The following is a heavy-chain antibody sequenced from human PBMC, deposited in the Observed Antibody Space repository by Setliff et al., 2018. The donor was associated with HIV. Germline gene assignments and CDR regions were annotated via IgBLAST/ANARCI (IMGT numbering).Heavy chain of an antibody. J-gene: IGHJ4*02. D-gene: IGHD5-18*01. CDR1: GFTFSNAW. CDR2: IKRKTDGGTA. V-gene: IGHV3-15*01. CDR3: STTTGNSYGSFDY. Sequence: PGGSLRLSCAASGFTFSNAWMSWVRQAPGKGLEWVGRIKRKTDGGTADYAAHVKGRFSISRDDSKNTLYLHMNSLKIEDTGVYYCSTTTGNSYGSFDYWGQGTLVTVSS.